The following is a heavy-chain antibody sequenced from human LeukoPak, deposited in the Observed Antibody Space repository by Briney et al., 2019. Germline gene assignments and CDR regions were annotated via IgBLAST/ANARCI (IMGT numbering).Heavy chain of an antibody. J-gene: IGHJ4*02. Sequence: GASVKVSCKASGYTFTSYAMNWVRQAPGQGLEWVGWINTNTGNPTYAQGFTGRFVFSLDTSVSTAYLQISSLKAEDTAVYYCARVSKLGYCSGTSCSRRGYNYDHDLGYWGQGTLVTVSS. V-gene: IGHV7-4-1*02. CDR3: ARVSKLGYCSGTSCSRRGYNYDHDLGY. CDR2: INTNTGNP. CDR1: GYTFTSYA. D-gene: IGHD2-2*01.